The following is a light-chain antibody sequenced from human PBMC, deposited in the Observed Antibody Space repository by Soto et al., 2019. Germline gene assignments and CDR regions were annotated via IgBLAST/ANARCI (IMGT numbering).Light chain of an antibody. CDR1: QSINNN. CDR2: DAS. J-gene: IGKJ2*01. Sequence: EVVMTQSPATLSVSPGERATLSCRASQSINNNLAWYQQKPGQAPRLLIYDASTRATGIPARFSGSGSGTDFTLTISSLQSEDFAVYYCQHSDNWPPYTFGQGTKLEIK. V-gene: IGKV3-15*01. CDR3: QHSDNWPPYT.